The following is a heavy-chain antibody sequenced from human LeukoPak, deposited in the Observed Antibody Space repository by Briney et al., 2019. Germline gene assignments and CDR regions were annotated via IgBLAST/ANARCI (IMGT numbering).Heavy chain of an antibody. CDR2: IIPILGIA. CDR1: GGAFSSYA. CDR3: ARGHCSGGSCYPSAFDI. Sequence: SVKVSCKASGGAFSSYAISWVRQAPGQGLEWMGRIIPILGIANYAQKFQGRVTITTDESTSTAYMELSSLRSEDTAVYYCARGHCSGGSCYPSAFDIWGQGTMVTVSS. J-gene: IGHJ3*02. V-gene: IGHV1-69*04. D-gene: IGHD2-15*01.